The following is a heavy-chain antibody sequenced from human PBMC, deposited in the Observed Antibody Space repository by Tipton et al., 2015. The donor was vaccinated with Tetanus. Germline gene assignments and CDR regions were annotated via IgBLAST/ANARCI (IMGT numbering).Heavy chain of an antibody. V-gene: IGHV1-2*02. CDR1: GYTFTNYG. Sequence: QLVQSGAEVREPGASVKVSCKAFGYTFTNYGIHWVRQAPGQGLEWLGWINPDSGGTKYTQNFQGRFTMTRDTPTTTVYLELTSLKSDDTAVYYCARDSYVTGTTSHFDFWGQGSLVNVSS. D-gene: IGHD1-7*01. CDR2: INPDSGGT. CDR3: ARDSYVTGTTSHFDF. J-gene: IGHJ4*02.